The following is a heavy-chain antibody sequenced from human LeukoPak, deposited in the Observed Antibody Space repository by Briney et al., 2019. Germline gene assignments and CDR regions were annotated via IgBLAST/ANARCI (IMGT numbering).Heavy chain of an antibody. CDR3: AREITVTSTTYFDY. CDR1: GFTFRRYG. Sequence: GGSLRLFCAASGFTFRRYGMHWVRQAPGKALEGVAVIWYDGSDKYYADYVKGRFTISRENSKNTLYLQMNSLRGEDTAVYYCAREITVTSTTYFDYWGQGTLVTVSS. CDR2: IWYDGSDK. D-gene: IGHD4-17*01. J-gene: IGHJ4*02. V-gene: IGHV3-33*01.